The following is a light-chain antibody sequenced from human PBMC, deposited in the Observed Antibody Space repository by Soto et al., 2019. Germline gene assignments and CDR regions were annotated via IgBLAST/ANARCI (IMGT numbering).Light chain of an antibody. J-gene: IGLJ3*02. CDR2: RNN. V-gene: IGLV1-47*01. Sequence: QSVLTQPPSASGTPGQRVTISCSGSSSNIGSNYVYWYQQLPGTAPKLLIYRNNHRPSGVPDRFSGSKSGTSAFLAISGLRSEDEADYYCAAWDDSLSGPVFGGGTQLTVL. CDR1: SSNIGSNY. CDR3: AAWDDSLSGPV.